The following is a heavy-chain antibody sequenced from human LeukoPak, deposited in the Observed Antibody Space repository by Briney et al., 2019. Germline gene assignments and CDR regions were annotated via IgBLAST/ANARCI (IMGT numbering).Heavy chain of an antibody. J-gene: IGHJ4*02. V-gene: IGHV3-48*03. CDR1: GFTFSSYE. CDR3: AREKPELDY. CDR2: ISSSGSTI. Sequence: GGSLRLSCAATGFTFSSYEMNWVRQAPGKGLEWVSYISSSGSTIYYADSVKGRFTISRDNAKNSLYLQMKSLRVEDTAVYYCAREKPELDYWGQGTLVTVSS.